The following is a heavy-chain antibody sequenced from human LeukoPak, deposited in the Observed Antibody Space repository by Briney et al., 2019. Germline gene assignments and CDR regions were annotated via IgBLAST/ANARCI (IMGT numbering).Heavy chain of an antibody. V-gene: IGHV3-49*04. CDR2: IRSKAYGCTT. J-gene: IGHJ4*02. D-gene: IGHD6-13*01. Sequence: PGGSLRPSCTASGFTFGDYAMSWVRQAPGKGLEWVGFIRSKAYGCTTEYAASVKGRFTISRDDSKSIAYLQMNSLKTEDTAVYYCTRNGYSSSWHEYYFDYWGQGTLVTVSS. CDR3: TRNGYSSSWHEYYFDY. CDR1: GFTFGDYA.